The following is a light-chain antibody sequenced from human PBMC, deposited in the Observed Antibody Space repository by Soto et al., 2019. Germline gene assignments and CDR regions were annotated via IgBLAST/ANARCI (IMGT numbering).Light chain of an antibody. CDR3: QQYNNWPPWT. CDR2: GAF. J-gene: IGKJ1*01. Sequence: EIVMTQSPATLSVSPGERATLSCRASQSVSGNLAWYQQKPGQAPRLLIYGAFTRATGIPARFSGSGSGTEFTLTISGLQSEDFAVYYCQQYNNWPPWTFGQGTKVEIK. V-gene: IGKV3-15*01. CDR1: QSVSGN.